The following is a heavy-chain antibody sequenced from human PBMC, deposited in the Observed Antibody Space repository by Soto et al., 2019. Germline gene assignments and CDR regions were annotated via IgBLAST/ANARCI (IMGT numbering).Heavy chain of an antibody. J-gene: IGHJ4*02. CDR1: GYTFTGYY. Sequence: ASVKVSCKASGYTFTGYYMHWVRQAPGQGLEWMGWINPNSGGTNYAQKFQGRVTMTRDTSISTAYMELSRLRSDDTAVYYCARDPGYCSGGSCFDDWGQGTLVTVSS. D-gene: IGHD2-15*01. V-gene: IGHV1-2*02. CDR2: INPNSGGT. CDR3: ARDPGYCSGGSCFDD.